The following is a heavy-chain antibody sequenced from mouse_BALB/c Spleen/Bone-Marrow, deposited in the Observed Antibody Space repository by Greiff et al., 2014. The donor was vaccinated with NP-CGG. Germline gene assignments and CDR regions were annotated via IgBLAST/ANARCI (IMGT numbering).Heavy chain of an antibody. CDR3: ARKGISTVIATAYYFDY. Sequence: VKLVESGAELVKPGASVKLSCKTSGYTFTSYWIQWVKQGPGQGLGWIGEIFPGTGTTYYNEKFKDKATLTIDTSSSTAYMQLSSLTSEDSAVYFCARKGISTVIATAYYFDYWGQGSTLTVSS. J-gene: IGHJ2*01. D-gene: IGHD2-4*01. CDR1: GYTFTSYW. CDR2: IFPGTGTT. V-gene: IGHV1S132*01.